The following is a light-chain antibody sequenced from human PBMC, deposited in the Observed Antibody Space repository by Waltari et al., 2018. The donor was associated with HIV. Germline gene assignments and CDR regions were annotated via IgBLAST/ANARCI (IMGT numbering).Light chain of an antibody. CDR1: ALAKQN. V-gene: IGLV3-25*03. Sequence: SYELTQPPSVSVSPGQTARMTWPAAALAKQNTYWYQQKPGQARVVVIYKDTQRPSGIPERFSGSSSGKIVTLTISGVQAEDEAVYYRQSADNTGTSVVFGGGTKLTVL. CDR2: KDT. CDR3: QSADNTGTSVV. J-gene: IGLJ2*01.